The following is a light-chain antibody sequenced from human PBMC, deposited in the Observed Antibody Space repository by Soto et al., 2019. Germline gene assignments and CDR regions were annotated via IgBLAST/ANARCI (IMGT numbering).Light chain of an antibody. CDR3: QQYGSSLS. V-gene: IGKV3-15*01. Sequence: EIVVAQSPAPLSVSPGERAHLSCRASPSGSSNVAWYQQKPGEAPRLLIYGACTRATGTPARFRGSGSGTEFTLTSSSLQSEDFAVYCCQQYGSSLSFGQGTKVDIK. J-gene: IGKJ1*01. CDR1: PSGSSN. CDR2: GAC.